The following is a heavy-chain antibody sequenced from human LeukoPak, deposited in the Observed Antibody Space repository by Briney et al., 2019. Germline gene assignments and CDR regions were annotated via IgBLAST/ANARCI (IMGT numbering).Heavy chain of an antibody. Sequence: GSSVKVSCKASGGTFSSYAISWVRQAPGQGLEWMGGIIPIFGTANYAQKVQGRVTITADESTSTAYMEVSSLRSEDTAVYYCATTRRGEDFWSGYYNYWGQGTLVTVSS. CDR2: IIPIFGTA. D-gene: IGHD3-3*01. CDR1: GGTFSSYA. J-gene: IGHJ4*02. CDR3: ATTRRGEDFWSGYYNY. V-gene: IGHV1-69*01.